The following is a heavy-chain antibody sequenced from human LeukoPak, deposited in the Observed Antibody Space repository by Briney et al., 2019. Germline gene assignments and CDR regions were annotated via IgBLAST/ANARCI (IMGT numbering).Heavy chain of an antibody. CDR2: IYYSGST. D-gene: IGHD2/OR15-2a*01. V-gene: IGHV4-31*03. Sequence: SETLSLTCTVSGGSISSGGYYWSWIRQHPGKGLEWIGYIYYSGSTYYNPSLKSRVTISVDTSKNQFSLKLSSVTAADTAVYYCARHFSSLVYMDVWGKGTTVTVSS. CDR1: GGSISSGGYY. J-gene: IGHJ6*03. CDR3: ARHFSSLVYMDV.